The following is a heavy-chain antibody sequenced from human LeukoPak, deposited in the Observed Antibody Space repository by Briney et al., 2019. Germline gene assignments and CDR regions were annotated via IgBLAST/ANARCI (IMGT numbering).Heavy chain of an antibody. CDR1: GGSISSGGYY. V-gene: IGHV4-30-2*01. CDR2: IYHSGST. CDR3: AREPLDYDILTGLDY. J-gene: IGHJ4*02. D-gene: IGHD3-9*01. Sequence: PSETLSLTCTVSGGSISSGGYYWSWIRQPPRKGLEWIGYIYHSGSTYYNPSLKSRVTISVDRSKNQFSLKLSSVTAADTAVYYCAREPLDYDILTGLDYWGQGTLVTVSS.